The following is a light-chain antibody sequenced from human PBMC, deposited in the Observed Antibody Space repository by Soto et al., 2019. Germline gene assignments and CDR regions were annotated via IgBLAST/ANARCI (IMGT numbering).Light chain of an antibody. Sequence: DIQMTQSPSTLSASVGDRVTITCRASQSISSWLAWYQQKPGKAPKLLIYDASSLESGVPSRFSGSGSGTEFTLPVSSLQPDDFATYYCQQYNSYLFGHGTKLEIK. V-gene: IGKV1-5*01. J-gene: IGKJ2*01. CDR2: DAS. CDR3: QQYNSYL. CDR1: QSISSW.